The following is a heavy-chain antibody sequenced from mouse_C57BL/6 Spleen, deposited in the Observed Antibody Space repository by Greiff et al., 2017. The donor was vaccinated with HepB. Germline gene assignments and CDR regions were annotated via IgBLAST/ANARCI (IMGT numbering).Heavy chain of an antibody. CDR3: TRGFSYYGSSHNYFDY. J-gene: IGHJ2*01. CDR2: IDPETGGT. Sequence: QVHVKQSGAELVRPGASVTLSCKASGYTFTDYEMHWVKQTPVHGLEWIGAIDPETGGTAYNQKFKGKAILTADKSSSTAYMELRSLTSEDSAVYYCTRGFSYYGSSHNYFDYWGQGTTLTVSS. V-gene: IGHV1-15*01. D-gene: IGHD1-1*01. CDR1: GYTFTDYE.